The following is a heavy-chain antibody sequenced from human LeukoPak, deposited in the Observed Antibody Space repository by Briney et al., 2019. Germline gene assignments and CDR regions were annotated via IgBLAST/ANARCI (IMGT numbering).Heavy chain of an antibody. J-gene: IGHJ6*02. CDR3: ARGPYCSSTSCYTPYYYCGMDV. V-gene: IGHV1-18*01. D-gene: IGHD2-2*01. Sequence: GASVKVSCKASGGTFSSYAISWVRQAPGQGLEWMGWISAYNGNTNYAQKLQGRVTMTTDTSTSTAYMELRSLRSDDTAVYYCARGPYCSSTSCYTPYYYCGMDVWGQGTTVTVSS. CDR2: ISAYNGNT. CDR1: GGTFSSYA.